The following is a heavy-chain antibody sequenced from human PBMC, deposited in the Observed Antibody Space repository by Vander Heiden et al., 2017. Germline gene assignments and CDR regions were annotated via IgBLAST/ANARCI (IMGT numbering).Heavy chain of an antibody. Sequence: QVQLQESGPGLVKPSETLSLPCTVSGGPISSYYWRWIRQPPGKGLEWIGYIYYSGSTNYNPSLKSRVTISVDTSKNQFSLKLSSVTAADTAVYYCARHYYDSSGYYDYWGQGTLVTVSS. V-gene: IGHV4-59*08. CDR2: IYYSGST. CDR1: GGPISSYY. J-gene: IGHJ4*02. CDR3: ARHYYDSSGYYDY. D-gene: IGHD3-22*01.